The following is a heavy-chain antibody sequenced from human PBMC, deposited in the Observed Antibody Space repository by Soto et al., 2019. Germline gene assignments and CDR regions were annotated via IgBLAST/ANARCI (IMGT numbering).Heavy chain of an antibody. J-gene: IGHJ6*02. Sequence: PSETLSLTCTVSGGSISSGGYYWSWIRQHPGKGLEWIGYIYYSGSTYYNPSLKSRVTISVDTSKNQFSLKLSSVTAADTAVYYCAIGPERGDSSSWYVASKYYYYYYGMDVWGQGTTVTVSS. CDR3: AIGPERGDSSSWYVASKYYYYYYGMDV. CDR2: IYYSGST. V-gene: IGHV4-31*03. D-gene: IGHD6-13*01. CDR1: GGSISSGGYY.